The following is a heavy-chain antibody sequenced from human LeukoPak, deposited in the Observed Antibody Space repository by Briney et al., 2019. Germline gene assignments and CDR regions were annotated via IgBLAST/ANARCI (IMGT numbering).Heavy chain of an antibody. J-gene: IGHJ4*02. CDR2: MFYSGST. Sequence: SETLSLTCTVSGGSISSSRHHWGWIRQPPGKGLEWLGTMFYSGSTYDNPSLKSRVTISVDTSKNQFSLKLSSVTAADTAVYYCAREVGSGVGATTKFDYWGQGTLVTVSS. CDR1: GGSISSSRHH. V-gene: IGHV4-39*02. D-gene: IGHD1-26*01. CDR3: AREVGSGVGATTKFDY.